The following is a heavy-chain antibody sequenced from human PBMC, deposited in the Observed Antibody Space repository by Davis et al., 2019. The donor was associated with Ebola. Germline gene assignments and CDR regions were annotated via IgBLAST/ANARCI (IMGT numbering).Heavy chain of an antibody. J-gene: IGHJ6*04. CDR1: GFTFSTYS. V-gene: IGHV3-21*01. CDR3: ARGLNRFADIVVVPAAMRGQNYYYYGMDV. Sequence: GGSLRLSCAASGFTFSTYSMSWVRQAPGKGLEWVSSISSDSDYIYYADSAKGRFTISRDNAKNSLYLQMNSLRAEDTAVYYCARGLNRFADIVVVPAAMRGQNYYYYGMDVWGKGTTVTVSS. D-gene: IGHD2-2*01. CDR2: ISSDSDYI.